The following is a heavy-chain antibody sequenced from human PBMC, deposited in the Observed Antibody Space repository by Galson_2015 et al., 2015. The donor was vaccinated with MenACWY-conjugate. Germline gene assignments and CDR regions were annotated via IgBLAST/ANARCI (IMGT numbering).Heavy chain of an antibody. Sequence: SLRLSCAASGFTFSSYAMSWVRQAPGKGLEWVSAISGSGGSTYYADSVKGRFTISRDNSKNTLYLQMNSLRAEDKAVYYCANASGITVAMYCFVPWVQGTLVTVSS. CDR2: ISGSGGST. V-gene: IGHV3-23*01. J-gene: IGHJ5*02. D-gene: IGHD1-26*01. CDR3: ANASGITVAMYCFVP. CDR1: GFTFSSYA.